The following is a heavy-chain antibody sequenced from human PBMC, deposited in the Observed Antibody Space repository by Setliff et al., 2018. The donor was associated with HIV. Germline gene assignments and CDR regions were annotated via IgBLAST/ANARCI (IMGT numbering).Heavy chain of an antibody. Sequence: PGGSLRLSCAASGFTFSSYAMSWVRQAAGKGLEWVSAISGSGGSTYYADSVKGRFTISRDNSKNSLYLQMNSLRGEDTAVYYCAKAHWDPLSLDYWGQGTLVTVPQ. CDR3: AKAHWDPLSLDY. CDR2: ISGSGGST. V-gene: IGHV3-23*01. D-gene: IGHD1-26*01. J-gene: IGHJ4*02. CDR1: GFTFSSYA.